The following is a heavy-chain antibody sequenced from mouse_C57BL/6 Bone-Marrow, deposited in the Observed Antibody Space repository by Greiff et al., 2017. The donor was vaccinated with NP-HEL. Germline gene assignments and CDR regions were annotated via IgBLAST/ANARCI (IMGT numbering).Heavy chain of an antibody. V-gene: IGHV1-76*01. CDR3: ARENWAFYAMDY. Sequence: QVQLQQSGAELVRPGASVKLSCKASGYTFTDYYINWVKQRPGQGLEWIARFYPGSGNTYYNEKFKGKATLTAEESSSTAYMQLSSLTSEDSAVYFCARENWAFYAMDYWGQGTSVTVSS. J-gene: IGHJ4*01. CDR1: GYTFTDYY. D-gene: IGHD4-1*01. CDR2: FYPGSGNT.